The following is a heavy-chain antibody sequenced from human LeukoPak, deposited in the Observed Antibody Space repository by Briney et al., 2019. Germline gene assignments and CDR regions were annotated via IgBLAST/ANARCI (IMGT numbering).Heavy chain of an antibody. CDR3: VRDGYNNFDY. V-gene: IGHV3-23*01. Sequence: PGGSLRLSCAASGFTFSSYAMSWARQAPGKGLDWVSAISGSGASTYYGDSVKGRFTISRDNSKNTLYLQMNSLRAEDTAVYYCVRDGYNNFDYWGQGTLVTVSS. CDR2: ISGSGAST. D-gene: IGHD5-24*01. J-gene: IGHJ4*02. CDR1: GFTFSSYA.